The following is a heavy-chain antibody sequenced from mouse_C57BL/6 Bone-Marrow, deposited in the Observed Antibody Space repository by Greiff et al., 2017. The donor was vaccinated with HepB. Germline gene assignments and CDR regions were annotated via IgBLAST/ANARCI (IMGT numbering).Heavy chain of an antibody. Sequence: QVQLQQPGAELVMPGASVKLSCKASGYTFTSYWMHWVKQRPGQGLEWIGEIDPSDSYTNYNQKFKGKSTLTVDKSSSTAYMQLSSLTSEDSGVYYCAFMTTDFFDYWGQGTTLTVAS. D-gene: IGHD1-1*01. CDR2: IDPSDSYT. CDR1: GYTFTSYW. V-gene: IGHV1-69*01. J-gene: IGHJ2*01. CDR3: AFMTTDFFDY.